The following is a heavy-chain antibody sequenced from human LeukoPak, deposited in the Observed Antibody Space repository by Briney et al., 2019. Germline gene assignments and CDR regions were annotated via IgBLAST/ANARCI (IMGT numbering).Heavy chain of an antibody. D-gene: IGHD6-13*01. CDR2: INHSGST. CDR3: ARGPRRPAAAPEY. V-gene: IGHV4-34*01. J-gene: IGHJ4*02. Sequence: SETLSLTCAVYGGSFSGYYWSWIRQPPGKGLEWIREINHSGSTNYNPSLKSRVTIAVDTSKNQFSLKVSSVTAADTAVYRCARGPRRPAAAPEYWGQGTLVTVSS. CDR1: GGSFSGYY.